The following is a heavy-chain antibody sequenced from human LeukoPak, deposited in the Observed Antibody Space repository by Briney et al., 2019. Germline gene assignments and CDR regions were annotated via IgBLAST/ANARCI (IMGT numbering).Heavy chain of an antibody. J-gene: IGHJ4*02. CDR3: ARESIAARTLDY. D-gene: IGHD6-6*01. CDR1: GGSISSYY. Sequence: PSETLSLTCTVSGGSISSYYWSWIRQPPGKGLEWIGYIYYSGSTNYNPSLKSRVTISVDTSKNQFSLKLSSVTAADTAVYYCARESIAARTLDYWGQGTLVTVSS. V-gene: IGHV4-59*12. CDR2: IYYSGST.